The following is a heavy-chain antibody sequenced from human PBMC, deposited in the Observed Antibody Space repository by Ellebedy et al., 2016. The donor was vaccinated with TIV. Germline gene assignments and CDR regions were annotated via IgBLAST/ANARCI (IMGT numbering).Heavy chain of an antibody. V-gene: IGHV3-66*01. J-gene: IGHJ6*02. CDR1: GFTVSSNY. Sequence: GESLKISCAASGFTVSSNYMSWVRQAPGKGLEWVSVIYSGGSTYYADSVKGRFTISRDNSKNTLYLQMNSLRAEDTAVYYCARDVTYYDFWSGSYGMDVWGQGTTVTVSS. D-gene: IGHD3-3*01. CDR3: ARDVTYYDFWSGSYGMDV. CDR2: IYSGGST.